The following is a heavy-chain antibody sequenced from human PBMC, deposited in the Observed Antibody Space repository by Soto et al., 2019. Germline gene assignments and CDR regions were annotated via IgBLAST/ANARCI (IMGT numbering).Heavy chain of an antibody. CDR3: AKVRMGDIVLVPAADPYYYYGMDV. CDR2: ISGSGGST. V-gene: IGHV3-23*01. J-gene: IGHJ6*02. CDR1: GFTFSSYA. D-gene: IGHD2-2*01. Sequence: GGSLRLSCAASGFTFSSYAMSWVRQAPGKGLEWVSAISGSGGSTYYADSVKGRFTISRDNSKNTLYLQMNSLRAEDTAVYYCAKVRMGDIVLVPAADPYYYYGMDVWGQGTTVTVSS.